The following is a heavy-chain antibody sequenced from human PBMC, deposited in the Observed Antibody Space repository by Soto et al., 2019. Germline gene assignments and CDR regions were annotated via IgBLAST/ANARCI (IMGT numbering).Heavy chain of an antibody. J-gene: IGHJ3*01. Sequence: EVQLVESGGGLVQPGESLRLSCADSGFTFDYYWMHWVRQAPGKGLVWVSRIYSDGTSTTYADSVKGRFTISRDNAKNTVSLQMNSLRADDTAVYYCARGDRGAFDLWGQGTVVTVSS. CDR1: GFTFDYYW. CDR3: ARGDRGAFDL. D-gene: IGHD1-26*01. CDR2: IYSDGTST. V-gene: IGHV3-74*01.